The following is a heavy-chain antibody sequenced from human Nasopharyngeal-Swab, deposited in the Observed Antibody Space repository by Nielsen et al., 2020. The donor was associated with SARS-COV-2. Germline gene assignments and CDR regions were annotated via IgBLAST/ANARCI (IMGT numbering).Heavy chain of an antibody. CDR2: ISGGVDST. CDR3: AKAMGSVYDTSGHYNAFDI. Sequence: WIRQPPGKGLEWVSGISGGVDSTYYADSVEGRFTISRDNSKNTLYLLMNSLRVEDTAVYYCAKAMGSVYDTSGHYNAFDIWGQGTTVTVSS. J-gene: IGHJ3*02. V-gene: IGHV3-23*01. D-gene: IGHD3-22*01.